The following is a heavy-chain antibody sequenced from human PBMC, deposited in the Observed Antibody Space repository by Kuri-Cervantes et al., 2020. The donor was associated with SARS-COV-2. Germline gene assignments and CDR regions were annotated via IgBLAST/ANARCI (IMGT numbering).Heavy chain of an antibody. V-gene: IGHV3-30*18. D-gene: IGHD6-19*01. Sequence: GESLKISCAASGFTFSSYAMSWVRQAPGKGLEWVAVISYDGSNKYYADSVKGRFTISRDNSKNTLYLQMNSLRAEDTAVYYCAKCLAGQWLVPGYYYGMDVWCQGTTVTVSS. J-gene: IGHJ6*02. CDR3: AKCLAGQWLVPGYYYGMDV. CDR2: ISYDGSNK. CDR1: GFTFSSYA.